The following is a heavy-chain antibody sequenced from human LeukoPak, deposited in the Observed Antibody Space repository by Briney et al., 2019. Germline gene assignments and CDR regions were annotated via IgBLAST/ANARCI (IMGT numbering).Heavy chain of an antibody. Sequence: GGSLRLSCAASGFTFSSYAMHWVRQAPGKGLEWVSVIYSGGSTYYADSVKGRFTISRDNSKNTLYLQMNSLRAEDTAVYYCARGGLVGATHFDCWGQGTLVTVSS. J-gene: IGHJ4*02. D-gene: IGHD1-26*01. CDR3: ARGGLVGATHFDC. CDR1: GFTFSSYA. CDR2: IYSGGST. V-gene: IGHV3-66*02.